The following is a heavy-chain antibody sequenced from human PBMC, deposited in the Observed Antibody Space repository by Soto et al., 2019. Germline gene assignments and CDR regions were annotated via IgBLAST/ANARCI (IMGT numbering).Heavy chain of an antibody. CDR2: ISGSGGST. CDR3: ARDAAPDCSSTSCCTS. CDR1: GFTFSSYA. J-gene: IGHJ4*02. Sequence: GGSLSLSCAASGFTFSSYAMSWVRQAPGKGLEWVSAISGSGGSTYYADSVKGRFTISRDNSKNTLYLQMNSLRAEDTAVYYCARDAAPDCSSTSCCTSWGQGTLVTVSS. D-gene: IGHD2-2*02. V-gene: IGHV3-23*01.